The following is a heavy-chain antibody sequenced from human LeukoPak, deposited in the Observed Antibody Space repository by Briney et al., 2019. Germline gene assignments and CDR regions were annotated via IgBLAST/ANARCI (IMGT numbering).Heavy chain of an antibody. CDR1: GGSISSYY. J-gene: IGHJ5*02. Sequence: SETLSLTCTVSGGSISSYYWSWIRQPPGKGLEWIGYIYYSGSTNYNPSLKSRGAISVDTSKNQFSLKLCSVTASDTAVYYCARSPSLSGSYLGVLSWFDPGAREPWSPSPQ. CDR3: ARSPSLSGSYLGVLSWFDP. V-gene: IGHV4-59*01. D-gene: IGHD3-10*01. CDR2: IYYSGST.